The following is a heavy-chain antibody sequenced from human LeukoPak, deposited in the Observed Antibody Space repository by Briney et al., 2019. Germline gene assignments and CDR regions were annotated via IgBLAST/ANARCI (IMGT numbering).Heavy chain of an antibody. CDR2: IIPIFGTA. V-gene: IGHV1-69*05. D-gene: IGHD2-2*01. CDR3: ARDCSGTSCSHNWFDP. Sequence: ASVKVSCKASGGTFSSYAISWVRQAPGQGLEWMGGIIPIFGTANYAQKFQGRVTITTDESTSTAYMELSSLRSEDTAVYYCARDCSGTSCSHNWFDPWGQGTLVTVSS. J-gene: IGHJ5*02. CDR1: GGTFSSYA.